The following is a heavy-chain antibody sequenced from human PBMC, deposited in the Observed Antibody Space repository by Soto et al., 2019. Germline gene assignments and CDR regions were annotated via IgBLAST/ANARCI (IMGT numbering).Heavy chain of an antibody. CDR3: ARGFDLQYGMDV. J-gene: IGHJ6*02. V-gene: IGHV3-48*02. Sequence: EVPLVESGGGLVQRGGSVRLSCAASGLTLSIYSMNWVRQAPRKGLEWVSYISGNGNSIYYADSVEGRFTISRDNAKNSLYLQMNSLRDEDTAVYYCARGFDLQYGMDVWGQGTTVTVSS. CDR1: GLTLSIYS. D-gene: IGHD3-10*01. CDR2: ISGNGNSI.